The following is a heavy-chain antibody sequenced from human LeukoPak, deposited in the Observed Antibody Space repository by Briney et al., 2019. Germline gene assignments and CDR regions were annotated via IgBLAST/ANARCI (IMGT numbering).Heavy chain of an antibody. V-gene: IGHV3-7*05. J-gene: IGHJ4*02. CDR3: ARPSPRIYFDY. CDR1: GFTLSAYW. Sequence: PGGSLRLSCAATGFTLSAYWMGLVRQAPGKGLQWVANINRDGVEKYYVDSLKGRFTISRDNGKNSLYLQINNLRAEDTAVYYCARPSPRIYFDYWGQGTLVTVSS. D-gene: IGHD1-14*01. CDR2: INRDGVEK.